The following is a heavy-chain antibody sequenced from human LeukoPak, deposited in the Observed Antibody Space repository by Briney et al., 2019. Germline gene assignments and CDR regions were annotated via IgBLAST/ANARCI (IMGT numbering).Heavy chain of an antibody. D-gene: IGHD3-10*01. V-gene: IGHV4-39*01. CDR1: GGSISIISYY. J-gene: IGHJ5*02. CDR3: ARRRGITPNGFDP. Sequence: SETLSLTCTVSGGSISIISYYWGWIRQPPWKGLEWIGNIYYSGTTYYNPSLKSRVTISIDTSKNQFSVQLSSVTGADTAVYYCARRRGITPNGFDPWRQGTLVTVSS. CDR2: IYYSGTT.